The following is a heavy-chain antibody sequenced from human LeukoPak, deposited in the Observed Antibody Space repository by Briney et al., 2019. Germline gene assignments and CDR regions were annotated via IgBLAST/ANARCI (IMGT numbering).Heavy chain of an antibody. Sequence: GGSLRLSCAASGFTFSDYYMSWIRQAPGKGLEWVSYISSSGSTIYYADSVKGRFTISRDNAKNSLYLQMNSLRAENTAVYCCARLYSSSYRLGDYWGQGTLVTVSS. J-gene: IGHJ4*02. CDR1: GFTFSDYY. V-gene: IGHV3-11*01. CDR2: ISSSGSTI. CDR3: ARLYSSSYRLGDY. D-gene: IGHD6-6*01.